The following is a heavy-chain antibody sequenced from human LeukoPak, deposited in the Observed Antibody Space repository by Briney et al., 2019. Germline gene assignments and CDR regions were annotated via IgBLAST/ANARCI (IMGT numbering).Heavy chain of an antibody. CDR3: ARPYCSGGSCYRGAFDI. Sequence: SETLSLTSTVSGGSISTHYWSWIRQPPGKGLEWIGYIYYSGITNYNPSLESRVTISVATSNNQFSLKLSSVTAADTAMYYCARPYCSGGSCYRGAFDIWGQGTMVTVSS. J-gene: IGHJ3*02. CDR2: IYYSGIT. V-gene: IGHV4-59*11. D-gene: IGHD2-15*01. CDR1: GGSISTHY.